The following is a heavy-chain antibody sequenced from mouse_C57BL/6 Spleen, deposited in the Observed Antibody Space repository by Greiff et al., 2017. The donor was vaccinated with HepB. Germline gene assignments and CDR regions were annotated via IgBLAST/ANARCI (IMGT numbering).Heavy chain of an antibody. D-gene: IGHD2-2*01. J-gene: IGHJ4*01. Sequence: QVHVKQSGAELVKPGASVKLSCKASGYTFTSYWMHWVKQRPGQGLEWIGMIHPNSGSTNYNEKFKSKATLTVDKSSSTAYMQLSSLTSEDSAVYYCARGDYGYDFYAMDYWGQGTSVTVSS. CDR1: GYTFTSYW. V-gene: IGHV1-64*01. CDR2: IHPNSGST. CDR3: ARGDYGYDFYAMDY.